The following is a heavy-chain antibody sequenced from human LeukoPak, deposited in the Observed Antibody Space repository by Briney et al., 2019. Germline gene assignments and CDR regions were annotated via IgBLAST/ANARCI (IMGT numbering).Heavy chain of an antibody. D-gene: IGHD1-26*01. V-gene: IGHV3-49*04. Sequence: GGSLRLSCAASGFTFGDYAVTWVRQAPGKGLEWVASIRSKPYGGTPHYAASVKGRFNISRDDSKSIAYLEMNSMKAEDTAIYYCSSVGVLGTSTPDCWGQGTQVTVSS. CDR2: IRSKPYGGTP. CDR1: GFTFGDYA. CDR3: SSVGVLGTSTPDC. J-gene: IGHJ4*01.